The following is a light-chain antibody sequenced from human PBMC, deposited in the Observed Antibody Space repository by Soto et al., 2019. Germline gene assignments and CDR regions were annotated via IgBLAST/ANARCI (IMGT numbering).Light chain of an antibody. Sequence: QSVLTQPPSASGTPGQRVTISCSGSSSNIGSNTVNWYQHVPGTAPKLLIYSNNQRPSGVPDRFSGSKSGISASLAISGHQSEDGPDYDCAGRNENLKAGVCGGRTKVPVL. J-gene: IGLJ2*01. CDR1: SSNIGSNT. CDR3: AGRNENLKAGV. V-gene: IGLV1-44*01. CDR2: SNN.